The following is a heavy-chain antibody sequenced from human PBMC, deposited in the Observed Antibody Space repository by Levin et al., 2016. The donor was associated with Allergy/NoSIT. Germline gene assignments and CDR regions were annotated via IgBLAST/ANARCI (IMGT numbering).Heavy chain of an antibody. CDR3: ASTYSGSVDAFDM. J-gene: IGHJ3*02. Sequence: SETLSLTCTVSGDSINSGSYYWSWIRQPAGKGLEWIGRVYTGGSTNYNPSLKSRVTMSPDTSRNQFSLRLSSVTAADTAVYYCASTYSGSVDAFDMWGQGTQVTVSS. V-gene: IGHV4-61*02. CDR2: VYTGGST. CDR1: GDSINSGSYY. D-gene: IGHD1-26*01.